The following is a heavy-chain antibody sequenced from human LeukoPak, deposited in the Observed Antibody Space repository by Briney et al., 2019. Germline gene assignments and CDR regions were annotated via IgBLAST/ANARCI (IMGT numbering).Heavy chain of an antibody. CDR1: GFTFSSYS. CDR3: ARDIWVPYPHPITAAGTGADY. V-gene: IGHV3-21*01. D-gene: IGHD6-13*01. Sequence: GGSLRLSCAASGFTFSSYSMNWVRQAPGKGLEWVSSISSSSSYIYYADSVKGRFTISRDNAKNSLNLQMNSLRAEDTAVYYCARDIWVPYPHPITAAGTGADYWGQGTLVTVSS. CDR2: ISSSSSYI. J-gene: IGHJ4*02.